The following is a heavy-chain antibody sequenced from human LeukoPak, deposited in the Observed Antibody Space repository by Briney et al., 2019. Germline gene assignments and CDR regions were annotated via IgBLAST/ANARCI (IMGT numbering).Heavy chain of an antibody. CDR2: INHSGST. D-gene: IGHD1-14*01. V-gene: IGHV4-34*01. CDR1: GGSISSDSYS. J-gene: IGHJ4*02. Sequence: SETLSLTCAVSGGSISSDSYSWSWIRQPPGKGLEWIGEINHSGSTNYNPSLKSRVTISVDTSKNQFSLKLSSVTAADTAVYYCARGRRGYNPSYFDYWGQGTLVTVSS. CDR3: ARGRRGYNPSYFDY.